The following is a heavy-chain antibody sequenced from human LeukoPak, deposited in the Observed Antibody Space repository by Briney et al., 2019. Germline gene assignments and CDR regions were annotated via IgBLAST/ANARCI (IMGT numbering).Heavy chain of an antibody. CDR2: IYYSGST. D-gene: IGHD3-10*01. Sequence: SETLSLTCTVSGGSISSYYWSWIRQPPGKGLEWIGYIYYSGSTNYNPSLKSRVTISVDTSKNQFSLKLSSVTAADTAVYYCVRNSGSYYEPHFDYWGQGTLVTVSS. V-gene: IGHV4-59*01. CDR3: VRNSGSYYEPHFDY. J-gene: IGHJ4*02. CDR1: GGSISSYY.